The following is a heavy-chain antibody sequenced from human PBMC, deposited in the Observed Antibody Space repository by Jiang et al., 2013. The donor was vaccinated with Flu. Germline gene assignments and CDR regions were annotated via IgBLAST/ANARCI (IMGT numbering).Heavy chain of an antibody. D-gene: IGHD6-13*01. J-gene: IGHJ6*02. V-gene: IGHV3-21*01. CDR2: ISSSSSYI. Sequence: EWVSSISSSSSYIYYADSVKGRFTISRDNAKNSLYLQMNSLRAEDTAVYYCARQLGAADYYGMDVWGQGTTVTVSS. CDR3: ARQLGAADYYGMDV.